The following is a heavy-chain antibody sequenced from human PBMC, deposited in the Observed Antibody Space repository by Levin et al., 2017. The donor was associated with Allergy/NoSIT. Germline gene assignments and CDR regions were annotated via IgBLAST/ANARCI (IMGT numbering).Heavy chain of an antibody. D-gene: IGHD2-15*01. CDR1: GFTFSSYG. V-gene: IGHV3-30*18. Sequence: PGGSLRLSCAASGFTFSSYGMHWVRQAPGKGLEWVAVISYDGSNKYYADSVKGRFTISRDNSKNTLYLQMNSLRAEDTAVYYCAKDIGYCSGGSCYGFDYWGQGTLVTVSS. CDR2: ISYDGSNK. J-gene: IGHJ4*02. CDR3: AKDIGYCSGGSCYGFDY.